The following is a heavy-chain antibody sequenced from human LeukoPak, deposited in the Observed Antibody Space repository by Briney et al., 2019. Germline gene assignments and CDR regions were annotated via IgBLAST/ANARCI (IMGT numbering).Heavy chain of an antibody. Sequence: PGGSLRLSCAASGFTFTSYSMIWVRQAPGKGLEWVSAISGSGGSTYYADSVKGRFTISRDNSKNTLYLQMNSLRAEDTAVYYCATHWVTMIVVVPDAFDIWGQGTMVTVSS. J-gene: IGHJ3*02. CDR2: ISGSGGST. CDR3: ATHWVTMIVVVPDAFDI. CDR1: GFTFTSYS. D-gene: IGHD3-22*01. V-gene: IGHV3-23*01.